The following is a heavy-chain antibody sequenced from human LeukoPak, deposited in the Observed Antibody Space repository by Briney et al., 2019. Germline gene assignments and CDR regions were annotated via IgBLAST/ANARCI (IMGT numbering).Heavy chain of an antibody. CDR1: GFTYSSYG. CDR3: ARDLRDGYINRLYYFDY. D-gene: IGHD5-24*01. CDR2: ISSSGSTI. J-gene: IGHJ4*02. Sequence: PGGSLRLSCAASGFTYSSYGMHWVRQAPGKGLEWVSYISSSGSTIYYADSVKGRFTISRDNAKNSLYLQMNSLRAEDTAVYYCARDLRDGYINRLYYFDYWGQGTLVTVSS. V-gene: IGHV3-48*04.